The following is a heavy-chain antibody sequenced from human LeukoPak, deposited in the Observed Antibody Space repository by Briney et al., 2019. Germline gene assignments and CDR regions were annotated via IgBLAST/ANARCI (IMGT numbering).Heavy chain of an antibody. V-gene: IGHV3-21*01. CDR3: ARGRSITILRGVAISDGFDI. D-gene: IGHD3-10*01. J-gene: IGHJ3*02. Sequence: PGGSLRLSCAASGFTFSTHGTNWVRQAPGKGLEWVSFIDTTTSYKYYADSVKGRFTISRDNAKNSLYLQMNSLRADDTAFYYCARGRSITILRGVAISDGFDIWGQGTMVTVSS. CDR2: IDTTTSYK. CDR1: GFTFSTHG.